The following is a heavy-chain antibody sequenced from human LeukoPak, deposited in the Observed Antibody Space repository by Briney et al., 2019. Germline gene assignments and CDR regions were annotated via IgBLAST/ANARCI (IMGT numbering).Heavy chain of an antibody. D-gene: IGHD3-9*01. CDR2: IFHSGST. CDR1: GYSISSGFY. CDR3: ARLTGYSSESWFDP. Sequence: SETLSLTCSVSGYSISSGFYWGWIRPPPGKGLEWIGSIFHSGSTYYTPSLKSRVTISVGTSKNQFSLKLSSVTAADTAVYYCARLTGYSSESWFDPWGQGTLVTVSS. J-gene: IGHJ5*02. V-gene: IGHV4-38-2*02.